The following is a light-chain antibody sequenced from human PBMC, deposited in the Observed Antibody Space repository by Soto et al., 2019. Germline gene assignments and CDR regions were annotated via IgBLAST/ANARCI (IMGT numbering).Light chain of an antibody. CDR3: HQRQSSPRT. Sequence: DIEFTQSPSTLSSFPGDRVTLTCRASQTVNTRLAWYQHKPGQAPRLLIYLASSRAGGVPARFSGSGSGTDFTLTISDVQPEDFAVYYCHQRQSSPRTFGQGTKVDIK. J-gene: IGKJ1*01. CDR2: LAS. CDR1: QTVNTR. V-gene: IGKV3-11*01.